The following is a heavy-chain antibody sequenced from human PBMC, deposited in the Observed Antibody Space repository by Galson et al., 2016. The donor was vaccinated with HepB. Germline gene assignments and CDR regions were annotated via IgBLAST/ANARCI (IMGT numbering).Heavy chain of an antibody. V-gene: IGHV3-33*01. D-gene: IGHD3-22*01. CDR1: GFTFRSYG. CDR2: IWYDGSKK. J-gene: IGHJ4*02. CDR3: ARGDFYFDSSGYYPQGVFDH. Sequence: SLRLSCAASGFTFRSYGLHWVRQAPGKGLEWVAFIWYDGSKKYYADSVKGRFTISRDTSRNTLFLQMNTLSAGDTAVYYCARGDFYFDSSGYYPQGVFDHWGQGTLVTVSS.